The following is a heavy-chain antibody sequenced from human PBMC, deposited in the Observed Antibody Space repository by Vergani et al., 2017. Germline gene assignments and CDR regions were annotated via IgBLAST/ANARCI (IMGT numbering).Heavy chain of an antibody. Sequence: EVQLLESGGDLVQPGGSLRLSCAASGFTFNHYAMNWVRQAPGKGLEWVSGISGSGGSTYYAGSVKGRFTISRDSSKNTLYLQMISLSAGDTAVYYCAKAGGVTSVCLQDNFYMDVWGKGTTVTV. CDR2: ISGSGGST. V-gene: IGHV3-23*01. D-gene: IGHD5/OR15-5a*01. J-gene: IGHJ6*03. CDR3: AKAGGVTSVCLQDNFYMDV. CDR1: GFTFNHYA.